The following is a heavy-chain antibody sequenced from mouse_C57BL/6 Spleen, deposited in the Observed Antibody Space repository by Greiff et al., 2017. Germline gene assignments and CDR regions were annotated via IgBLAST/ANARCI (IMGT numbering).Heavy chain of an antibody. CDR3: TESKWD. D-gene: IGHD1-3*01. Sequence: QVQLQQSGAELVRPGASVTLSCKASGYTFTDYEMHWVKQTPVHGLEWIGAIDPETGGTANNQKFKGKAILTADKSSSTAYMELRSLTSEDSAVYCSTESKWDWGQGTLVTVSA. V-gene: IGHV1-15*01. CDR1: GYTFTDYE. CDR2: IDPETGGT. J-gene: IGHJ3*01.